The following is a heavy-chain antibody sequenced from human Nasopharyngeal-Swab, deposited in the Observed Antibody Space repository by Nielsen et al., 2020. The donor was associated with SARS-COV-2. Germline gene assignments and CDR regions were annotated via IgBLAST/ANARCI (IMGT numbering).Heavy chain of an antibody. CDR3: ARDRIGVGMDV. J-gene: IGHJ6*02. D-gene: IGHD2-15*01. V-gene: IGHV3-74*01. CDR1: GFTFSSYW. Sequence: GESLKISCAASGFTFSSYWMHWVRQAPGKGLVWVSRINSDGSSTSYADSVKGRFTISRDNAKNTLYLQMNSLRDEDTAVYYCARDRIGVGMDVWGQGTTVTVSS. CDR2: INSDGSST.